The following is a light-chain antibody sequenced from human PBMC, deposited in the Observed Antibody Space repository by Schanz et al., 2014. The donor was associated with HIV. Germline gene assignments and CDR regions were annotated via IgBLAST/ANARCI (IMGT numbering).Light chain of an antibody. CDR1: GSDIDAYKY. CDR2: DAI. V-gene: IGLV2-14*03. Sequence: QSALTQPASVSGSPGQSITISCAETGSDIDAYKYLSWYQQHPGKAPRLLIYDAINRPPGVSDRFSGSRSGDMASLIISGLQPDDEADYFCSSFAGRESHWVFGGGTKLTVL. J-gene: IGLJ3*02. CDR3: SSFAGRESHWV.